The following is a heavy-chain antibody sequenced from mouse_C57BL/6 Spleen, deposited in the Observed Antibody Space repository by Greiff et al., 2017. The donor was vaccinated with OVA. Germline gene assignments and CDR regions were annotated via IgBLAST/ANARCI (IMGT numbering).Heavy chain of an antibody. J-gene: IGHJ3*01. CDR2: IWSGGST. V-gene: IGHV2-2*01. Sequence: QVQLKESGPGLVQPSQSLSITCTVSGFSLTSYGVHWVRQSPGKGLEWLGVIWSGGSTDYNAAFISRLSISKDNSKSQVFFKMNSLQADDTAIYYCARKRHYDYGWFAYWGQGTLVTVSA. D-gene: IGHD2-4*01. CDR1: GFSLTSYG. CDR3: ARKRHYDYGWFAY.